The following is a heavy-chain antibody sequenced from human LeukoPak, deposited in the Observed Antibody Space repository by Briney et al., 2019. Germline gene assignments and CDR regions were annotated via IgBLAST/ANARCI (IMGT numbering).Heavy chain of an antibody. CDR1: GFTLICCG. CDR2: IRYDGSTK. D-gene: IGHD6-19*01. V-gene: IGHV3-30*02. Sequence: GGSLRLSCAASGFTLICCGMHWVRQAPGKGLEWVAFIRYDGSTKYYTDSVKGRFTISRDNSRDTLYLQMNSLRAEDTAVYYCARDGYFGGWSMDVWGKGTTVTVSS. J-gene: IGHJ6*04. CDR3: ARDGYFGGWSMDV.